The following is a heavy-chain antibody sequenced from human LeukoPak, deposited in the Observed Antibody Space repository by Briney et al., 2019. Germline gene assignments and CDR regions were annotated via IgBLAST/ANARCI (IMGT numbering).Heavy chain of an antibody. J-gene: IGHJ4*02. Sequence: GESLRLSCAASGFTFSSYEMNWVRQAPGKGLEWVSYISSSGNTVFYADSVKGRFTIARDNAKNSLFLQMNSLRAEDTAVYYCARMTMVRGGDYWGQGTLVTVSS. CDR1: GFTFSSYE. CDR2: ISSSGNTV. D-gene: IGHD3-10*01. CDR3: ARMTMVRGGDY. V-gene: IGHV3-48*03.